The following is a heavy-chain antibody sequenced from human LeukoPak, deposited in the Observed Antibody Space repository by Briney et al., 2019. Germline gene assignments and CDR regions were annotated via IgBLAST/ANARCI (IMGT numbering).Heavy chain of an antibody. D-gene: IGHD3-22*01. J-gene: IGHJ4*02. CDR3: ARSLIVASEDY. Sequence: GGSLRLSCAASGFIFDSFYMGWLRQVPGKGLDYIAFISASGAVPYYAESVKGRFTISRDNAKNSVSLQMNSLSADDTAVYYCARSLIVASEDYWGQGTLVTVSS. CDR1: GFIFDSFY. V-gene: IGHV3-11*04. CDR2: ISASGAVP.